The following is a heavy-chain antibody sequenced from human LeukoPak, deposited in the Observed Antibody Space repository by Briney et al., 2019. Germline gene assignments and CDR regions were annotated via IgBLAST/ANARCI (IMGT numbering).Heavy chain of an antibody. J-gene: IGHJ4*02. CDR1: GYSISSGYY. Sequence: SETLSLTCTVSGYSISSGYYWGWIRQPPGKGLEWIGYIYYSGSTNYNPSLKSRVTISVDTSKNQFSLKLSSVTAADTAVYYCASSDYGDYSNYFDYWGQGTLVTVSS. D-gene: IGHD4-17*01. CDR2: IYYSGST. CDR3: ASSDYGDYSNYFDY. V-gene: IGHV4-38-2*02.